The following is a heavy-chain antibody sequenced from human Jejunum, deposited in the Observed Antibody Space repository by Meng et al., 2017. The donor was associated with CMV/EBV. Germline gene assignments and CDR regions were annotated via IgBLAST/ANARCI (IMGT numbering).Heavy chain of an antibody. V-gene: IGHV4-39*01. Sequence: GGSISSSNHYWGWSRQPPGKGLEWIGTIYYSGSAYYNPSLKSRVTMSVDTSGNQFSLILSSVTAADTAVYYCARLFMVRGIIYFDYWGQGGLVTVSS. CDR3: ARLFMVRGIIYFDY. D-gene: IGHD3-10*01. CDR1: GGSISSSNHY. J-gene: IGHJ4*02. CDR2: IYYSGSA.